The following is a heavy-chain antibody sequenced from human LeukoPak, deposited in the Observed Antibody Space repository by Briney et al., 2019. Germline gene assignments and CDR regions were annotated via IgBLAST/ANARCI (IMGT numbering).Heavy chain of an antibody. CDR3: TCARVYYGLDL. CDR1: GFPFSSFW. V-gene: IGHV3-74*01. CDR2: IKGDGNDI. J-gene: IGHJ6*02. Sequence: PGGSLRLSCAASGFPFSSFWMHWARQSPGKGLVWVSRIKGDGNDITYADSVKGRFSISRDNAKNTLYLQMNSLRAEDTAVYYCTCARVYYGLDLWGQGTRVSV.